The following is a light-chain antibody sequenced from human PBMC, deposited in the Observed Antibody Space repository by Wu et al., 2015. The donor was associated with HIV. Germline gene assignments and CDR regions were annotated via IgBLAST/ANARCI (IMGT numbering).Light chain of an antibody. CDR2: AAS. CDR1: QSVSSN. V-gene: IGKV3-15*01. J-gene: IGKJ1*01. CDR3: QQYNDWPPWT. Sequence: EIVVTQSPATLSVSPGERATLSCRASQSVSSNLAWYQQKPGQAPRLLIYAASTRATGIPARFSGSGSATEFTLTISSMQSEDFAVYYCQQYNDWPPWTFGQGTKVEIK.